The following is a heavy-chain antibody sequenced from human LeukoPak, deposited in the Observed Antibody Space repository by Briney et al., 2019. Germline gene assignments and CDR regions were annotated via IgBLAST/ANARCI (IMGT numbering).Heavy chain of an antibody. V-gene: IGHV4-38-2*02. Sequence: SETLSLTCTVSGYSIISDYYWGWIRQPPGKGLEWIGEINHSGSTNYNPSLKSRVTISVDTSKNQFSLKLSSVTAADTAVYYCARGYYDIVVVPARYFDYWGQGTLVTVSS. CDR2: INHSGST. CDR3: ARGYYDIVVVPARYFDY. J-gene: IGHJ4*02. CDR1: GYSIISDYY. D-gene: IGHD2-2*01.